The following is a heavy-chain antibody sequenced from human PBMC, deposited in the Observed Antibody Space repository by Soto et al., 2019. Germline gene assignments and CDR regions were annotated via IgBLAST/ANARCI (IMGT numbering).Heavy chain of an antibody. V-gene: IGHV4-31*01. CDR1: GGSISSGGYY. Sequence: QVQLQESGPGLVKPSQTLSLTCTVSGGSISSGGYYWSWIRQHPGKGLEWIGYIYYSGSTYYNPSLQGPVTLSVDTSTIPFSLKLSSVTAADTAVYYCARDYRASYPAYYYYGMDVWGQGTTVTVSS. J-gene: IGHJ6*02. CDR3: ARDYRASYPAYYYYGMDV. D-gene: IGHD3-16*02. CDR2: IYYSGST.